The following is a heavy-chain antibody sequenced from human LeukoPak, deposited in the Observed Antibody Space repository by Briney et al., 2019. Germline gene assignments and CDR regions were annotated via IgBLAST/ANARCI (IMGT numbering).Heavy chain of an antibody. D-gene: IGHD2/OR15-2a*01. Sequence: PGGSLRLSCAASGFTFSSYTMNWGRQAPGRGLEWVSSISSSSTYIYYADSVKGRFTISRDNAKNSLYLQMNSLRAEDTAVYYCVRIPNSANFPNWFDPWGQGTLVTVSS. CDR2: ISSSSTYI. CDR3: VRIPNSANFPNWFDP. CDR1: GFTFSSYT. J-gene: IGHJ5*02. V-gene: IGHV3-21*01.